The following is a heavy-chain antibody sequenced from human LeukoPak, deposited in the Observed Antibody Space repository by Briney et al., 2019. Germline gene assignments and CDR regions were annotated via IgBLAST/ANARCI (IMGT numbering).Heavy chain of an antibody. J-gene: IGHJ5*02. V-gene: IGHV4-39*07. CDR3: ARGLYSSNWFDP. Sequence: KPSETLSLTCTVSGGSISSSSYYWGWIRQPPGKGLEWIGEINHSGSTNYNPSLKSRVTISVDTSKNQFSLKLSSVTAADTAVYYCARGLYSSNWFDPWGQGTLVTVSS. CDR2: INHSGST. CDR1: GGSISSSSYY. D-gene: IGHD2-15*01.